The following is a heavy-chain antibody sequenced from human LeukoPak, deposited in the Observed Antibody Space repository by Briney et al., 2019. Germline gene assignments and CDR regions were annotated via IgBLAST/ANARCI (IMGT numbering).Heavy chain of an antibody. CDR2: ISYDGNNE. J-gene: IGHJ4*02. D-gene: IGHD1-1*01. V-gene: IGHV3-30-3*01. CDR1: GFTFSAYV. CDR3: AMSWTINWADY. Sequence: PGRSLRLSCVASGFTFSAYVMHWVRQAPGKGLEWVAIISYDGNNEYYADSVKGRFSISRGNSKNTLYLQMNSLRPEDTAVYYCAMSWTINWADYWGQGTLVIVSS.